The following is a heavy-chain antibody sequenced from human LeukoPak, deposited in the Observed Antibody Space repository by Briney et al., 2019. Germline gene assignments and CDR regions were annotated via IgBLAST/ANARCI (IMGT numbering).Heavy chain of an antibody. Sequence: ASVKVSCKPSGYTFTGYYMHWGRQAPGQGREWMGWINPNSGGTNYAQKFQGRVTMTRDTSISTANMELSRLRSDDTAVYYCARESIAAAGYWGQGTLVTVSS. V-gene: IGHV1-2*02. CDR2: INPNSGGT. CDR1: GYTFTGYY. D-gene: IGHD6-13*01. J-gene: IGHJ4*02. CDR3: ARESIAAAGY.